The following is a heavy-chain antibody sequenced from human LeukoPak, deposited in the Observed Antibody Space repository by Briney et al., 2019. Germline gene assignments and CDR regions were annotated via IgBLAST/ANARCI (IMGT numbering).Heavy chain of an antibody. J-gene: IGHJ2*01. Sequence: PGGSLRLSCAASGFTFSSYSMNWVRQAPGKGLEWVSSISSSSSYICYADSVKGRFTISRDNAKNSLYLQMNSLRAEDTAVYYCARVEVVTGLEEYFDLWGRGTLVTVSS. CDR1: GFTFSSYS. D-gene: IGHD2-15*01. V-gene: IGHV3-21*01. CDR3: ARVEVVTGLEEYFDL. CDR2: ISSSSSYI.